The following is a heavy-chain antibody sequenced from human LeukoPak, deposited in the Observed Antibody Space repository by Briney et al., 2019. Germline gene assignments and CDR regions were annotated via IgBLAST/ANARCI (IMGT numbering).Heavy chain of an antibody. V-gene: IGHV1-2*02. D-gene: IGHD3-9*01. CDR1: GYTFIGYY. CDR3: AREGPTPDYDILTADHFDY. J-gene: IGHJ4*02. Sequence: ASVKVSCKASGYTFIGYYIHWVRQAPGQGLEWMGWINPNSGGTNYAQKFQGRVTMTMDTSTSTVFMELSRLRSDDTAVYYCAREGPTPDYDILTADHFDYWGQGTLVTVSS. CDR2: INPNSGGT.